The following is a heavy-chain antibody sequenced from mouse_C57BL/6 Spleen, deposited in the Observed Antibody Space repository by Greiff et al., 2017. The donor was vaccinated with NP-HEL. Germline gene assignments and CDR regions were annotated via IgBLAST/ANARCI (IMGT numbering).Heavy chain of an antibody. J-gene: IGHJ1*03. CDR2: INPYNGGT. CDR1: GYTFTDYY. Sequence: EVQLQQSGPVLVKPGASVKMSCKASGYTFTDYYMNWVKQSHGKSLEWIGVINPYNGGTSYNQKFKGKATLTVDKSSSTAYMELNSLTSEDSAVYYCAREVYYGSRPHWYFDVWGTGTTVTVSS. CDR3: AREVYYGSRPHWYFDV. V-gene: IGHV1-19*01. D-gene: IGHD1-1*01.